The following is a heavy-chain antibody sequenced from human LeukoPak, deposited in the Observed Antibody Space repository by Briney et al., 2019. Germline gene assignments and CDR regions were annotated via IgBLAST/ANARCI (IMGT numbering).Heavy chain of an antibody. CDR2: IYHSGST. Sequence: SETLSLTCTVSGGSISSYYWSWIRQPPGKGLEWIGYIYHSGSTYYNPSLKSRVTISVDRSKNQFSLKLSSVAAADTAVYYCARGLAYGPAAIGPWFDPWGQGTLVTVSS. CDR1: GGSISSYY. J-gene: IGHJ5*02. CDR3: ARGLAYGPAAIGPWFDP. D-gene: IGHD2-2*01. V-gene: IGHV4-59*12.